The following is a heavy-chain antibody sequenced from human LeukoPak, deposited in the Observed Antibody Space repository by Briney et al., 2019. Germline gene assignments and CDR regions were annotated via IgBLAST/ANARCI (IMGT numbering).Heavy chain of an antibody. CDR2: INHSGST. CDR3: ASGGYSYGFDY. V-gene: IGHV4-34*01. J-gene: IGHJ4*02. D-gene: IGHD5-18*01. CDR1: GGSFSGYY. Sequence: SETLSLTCAVHGGSFSGYYWSWIRQPPGKGLEWIGEINHSGSTNYNPSLKSRVTISVDTSKNQFSLKLSSVTAADTAVYYCASGGYSYGFDYWGQGTLVTVSS.